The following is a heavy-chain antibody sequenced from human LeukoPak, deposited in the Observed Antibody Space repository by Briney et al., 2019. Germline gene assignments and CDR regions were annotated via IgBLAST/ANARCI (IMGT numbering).Heavy chain of an antibody. Sequence: ASVKVSCKASGYTFTNNDINWVRQATGQGLEWMGWINTNNGHAGYAQKLQGRVTLTRDTSINTVYMELSSLTSEDTAVYYCAKGLRVDAFDIWGQGTMVTVS. CDR2: INTNNGHA. CDR3: AKGLRVDAFDI. J-gene: IGHJ3*02. CDR1: GYTFTNND. V-gene: IGHV1-8*01.